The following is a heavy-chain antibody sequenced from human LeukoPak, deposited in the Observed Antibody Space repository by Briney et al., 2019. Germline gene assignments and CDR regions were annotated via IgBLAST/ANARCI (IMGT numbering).Heavy chain of an antibody. J-gene: IGHJ4*02. V-gene: IGHV3-23*01. CDR2: ITGSGGTT. CDR1: GFTFSSYA. D-gene: IGHD1-26*01. Sequence: VGSLRLSCAASGFTFSSYAMNWVRQAPGKGLESVSAITGSGGTTFYADSVKGRFTISRDNAKNTLYLQMNSVRAEDTAVYYCARELGTTHPLDYWGQGTLVTVSS. CDR3: ARELGTTHPLDY.